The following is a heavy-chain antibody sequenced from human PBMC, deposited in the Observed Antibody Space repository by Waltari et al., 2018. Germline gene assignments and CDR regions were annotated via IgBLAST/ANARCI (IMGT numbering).Heavy chain of an antibody. CDR3: TTDPLGP. CDR1: GFTFRNAW. J-gene: IGHJ5*02. Sequence: EVQFVESGGGLVKPGGSLRLSCRASGFTFRNAWMSGVRQAPGKGPEWVGRIKSQSDGGTRDYAAPVKGRFSISREDSKNLMFLQMNSLTIEDTAVYYCTTDPLGPWGQGTLVTVSS. CDR2: IKSQSDGGTR. V-gene: IGHV3-15*01.